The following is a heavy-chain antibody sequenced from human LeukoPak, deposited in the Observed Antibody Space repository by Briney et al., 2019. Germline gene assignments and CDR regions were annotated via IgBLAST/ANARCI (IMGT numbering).Heavy chain of an antibody. CDR1: GFTFSSYW. V-gene: IGHV3-74*01. CDR2: IKSDGSTT. CDR3: ARVVDTHFDY. J-gene: IGHJ4*02. D-gene: IGHD5-18*01. Sequence: GGSLRLSCAASGFTFSSYWMHWVRQAPGKGLVWVSRIKSDGSTTTYADSVKGRFTISRDNDKNTLYLQMNSLRAEDTAVYYCARVVDTHFDYWGQGTLVTVSS.